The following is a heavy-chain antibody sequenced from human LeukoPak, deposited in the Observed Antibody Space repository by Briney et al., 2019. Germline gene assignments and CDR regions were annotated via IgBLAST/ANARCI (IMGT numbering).Heavy chain of an antibody. J-gene: IGHJ6*03. V-gene: IGHV4-39*07. CDR3: ARVTIVSGGSGSYYHMDV. D-gene: IGHD3-10*01. CDR1: GGSISTSNYY. CDR2: IFYSGST. Sequence: SETLPLTCTVSGGSISTSNYYWGWIRQPPGKGLEWIGNIFYSGSTYYSPSLKSRVTISVDTSKNQFSLKLSSVTAADTAVYYCARVTIVSGGSGSYYHMDVWGKGTTVTISS.